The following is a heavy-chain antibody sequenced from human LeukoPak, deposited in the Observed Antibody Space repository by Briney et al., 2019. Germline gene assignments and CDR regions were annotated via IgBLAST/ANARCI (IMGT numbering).Heavy chain of an antibody. CDR3: ARAAYYYDSSGYYFPKPFDY. D-gene: IGHD3-22*01. Sequence: PSETLSLTCTVSGGSISSYYWSWIRQPAGKGLEWIGRIYTSGSTNYNPSLKSRVTMSVDTSKNQFSLKLSSVTAADTAVYYCARAAYYYDSSGYYFPKPFDYWGQGTLVTVSS. CDR2: IYTSGST. J-gene: IGHJ4*02. CDR1: GGSISSYY. V-gene: IGHV4-4*07.